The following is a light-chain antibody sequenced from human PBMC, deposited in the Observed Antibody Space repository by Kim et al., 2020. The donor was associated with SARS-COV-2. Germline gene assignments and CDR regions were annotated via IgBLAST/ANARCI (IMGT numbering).Light chain of an antibody. CDR2: KND. J-gene: IGLJ3*02. Sequence: VSQGPTARLTCSVDDLGSHYVSWYRQKPGQYPVLVIFKNDMRPSGIPELISGSNSGDTATLIISGTQAFDEADYYCQAWDRATAVFGGGTQLTVL. CDR1: DLGSHY. CDR3: QAWDRATAV. V-gene: IGLV3-1*01.